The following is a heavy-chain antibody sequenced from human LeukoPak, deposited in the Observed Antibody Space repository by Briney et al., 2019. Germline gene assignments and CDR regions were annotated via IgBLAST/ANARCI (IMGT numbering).Heavy chain of an antibody. D-gene: IGHD3-22*01. CDR3: ARHYDGSGSTLDH. CDR2: ISPYNGNT. V-gene: IGHV1-18*01. CDR1: GYTFSSYG. J-gene: IGHJ4*02. Sequence: GASVKVSCKASGYTFSSYGVTWVRQAPGQRPEWMGWISPYNGNTNYAQKLQGRVTMTTDTSTNTAYMELWSLRSDDTAVYYCARHYDGSGSTLDHWGQGTLVTVSS.